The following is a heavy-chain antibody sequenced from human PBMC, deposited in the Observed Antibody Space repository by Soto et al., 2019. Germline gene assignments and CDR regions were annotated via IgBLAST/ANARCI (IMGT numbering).Heavy chain of an antibody. D-gene: IGHD2-15*01. CDR2: ISYDGSNK. CDR3: ARDAAIGSSEYYFDY. J-gene: IGHJ4*02. Sequence: QVQLVETGGGVVQPGRSLRLSCAASGFTFSSYDMHWVRQASGKGLEWVAVISYDGSNKYYADSVKGRFTISRDNSKNTLYLQMNSLRAEYTAVYYCARDAAIGSSEYYFDYWGQGTLVTVSS. V-gene: IGHV3-30-3*01. CDR1: GFTFSSYD.